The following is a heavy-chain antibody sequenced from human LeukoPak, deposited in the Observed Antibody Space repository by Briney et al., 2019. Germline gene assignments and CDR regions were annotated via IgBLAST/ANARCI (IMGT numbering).Heavy chain of an antibody. Sequence: SETLSLTCAVSGGSISSGGYSWSWIRQPPGKGLEWIGHIYHSGSTYYNPSLKSRVTISVDRSKNHFSLKLSSATAADTAVYYCARDLFDYSSLGRYFDYWGQGALVTVSS. V-gene: IGHV4-30-2*01. J-gene: IGHJ4*02. CDR3: ARDLFDYSSLGRYFDY. CDR1: GGSISSGGYS. CDR2: IYHSGST. D-gene: IGHD4-11*01.